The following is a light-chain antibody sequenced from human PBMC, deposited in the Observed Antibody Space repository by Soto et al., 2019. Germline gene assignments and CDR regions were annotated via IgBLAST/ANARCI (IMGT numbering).Light chain of an antibody. V-gene: IGKV1-9*01. Sequence: DIQLTQSPSFLSASVGDRVTITCRASQGISSYLAWYQHKPGKAPKLLIYAASTLQSGVPSRFSGSGSGTEFTLTISSLQPEDFATYYCQKLNGFPLTFGPGTKVDIK. CDR2: AAS. CDR1: QGISSY. CDR3: QKLNGFPLT. J-gene: IGKJ1*01.